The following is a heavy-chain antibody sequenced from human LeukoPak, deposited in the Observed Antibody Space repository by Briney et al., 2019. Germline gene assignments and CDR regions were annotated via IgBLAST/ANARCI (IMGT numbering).Heavy chain of an antibody. J-gene: IGHJ4*02. CDR2: ISSYNGNT. Sequence: GPSLKVSCKAPGYTSTNHGISWVRQAPGQGLEWMGWISSYNGNTHYAQKLQGRVTMTTDTSTSTAYMELRSLRSDDTAMYYCARGGPSRGSGFYYFGYWGQGTLITVSS. V-gene: IGHV1-18*01. D-gene: IGHD6-19*01. CDR1: GYTSTNHG. CDR3: ARGGPSRGSGFYYFGY.